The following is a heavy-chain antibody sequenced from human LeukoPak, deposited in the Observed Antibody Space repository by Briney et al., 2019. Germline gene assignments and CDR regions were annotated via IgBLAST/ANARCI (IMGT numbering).Heavy chain of an antibody. J-gene: IGHJ6*02. CDR2: MNLNSGKT. V-gene: IGHV1-8*01. CDR3: GSGYAMDV. CDR1: GYTSTSFD. Sequence: ASVKVSCKASGYTSTSFDMNWVRQAPGQGLEWMGWMNLNSGKTGYRQEFQGRVTMTTNTSRSTAYMELSSLRSEDRAVYYCGSGYAMDVWGQGTTVTVSS.